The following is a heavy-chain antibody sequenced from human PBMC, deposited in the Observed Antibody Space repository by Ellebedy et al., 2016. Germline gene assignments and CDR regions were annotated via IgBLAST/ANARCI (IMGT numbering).Heavy chain of an antibody. Sequence: GESLKISCAASGFTFSDYYMSWIRQAPGKGLEWVSYISSSSSTIYYADSVKGRFTISRDNSKNTLYLQMNSLRAEDTAVYYCARGSSGFDPWGQGTLVTVSS. J-gene: IGHJ5*02. V-gene: IGHV3-11*04. CDR3: ARGSSGFDP. CDR1: GFTFSDYY. D-gene: IGHD3-22*01. CDR2: ISSSSSTI.